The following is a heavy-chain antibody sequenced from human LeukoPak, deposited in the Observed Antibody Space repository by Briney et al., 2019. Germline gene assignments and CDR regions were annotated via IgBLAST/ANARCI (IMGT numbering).Heavy chain of an antibody. CDR3: ARSITMVRGVIRSYYYYGMDV. D-gene: IGHD3-10*01. CDR2: IYYSGST. Sequence: PSETLSLTCTVSGGSISSYYWSWIRQPPGKGLEWIGYIYYSGSTNYNPSLKSRVTMSVDTSKNQFSLNLSSVTAADTAVYYCARSITMVRGVIRSYYYYGMDVWGQGTTVTVSS. J-gene: IGHJ6*02. V-gene: IGHV4-59*12. CDR1: GGSISSYY.